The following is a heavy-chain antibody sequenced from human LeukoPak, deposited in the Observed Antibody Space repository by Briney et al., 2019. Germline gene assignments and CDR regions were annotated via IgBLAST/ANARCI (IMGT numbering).Heavy chain of an antibody. J-gene: IGHJ5*02. Sequence: PSETLSLTCTVSGSSISNYYWNWIRQPPGKGLEWIGYIFYSGSAGYNYNPSLKSRVTISVDMSKNQFSLKLSSVTAADTAVYYCTRDAVSAATLAEFDPWGQGTLVTVSS. CDR1: GSSISNYY. V-gene: IGHV4-59*01. CDR2: IFYSGSAGY. D-gene: IGHD2-2*01. CDR3: TRDAVSAATLAEFDP.